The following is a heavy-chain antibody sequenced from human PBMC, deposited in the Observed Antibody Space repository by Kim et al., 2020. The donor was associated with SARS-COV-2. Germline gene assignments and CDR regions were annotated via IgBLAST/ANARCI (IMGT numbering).Heavy chain of an antibody. J-gene: IGHJ5*02. CDR3: AAYWDR. V-gene: IGHV3-23*01. D-gene: IGHD2-15*01. CDR2: ISDSGDNT. CDR1: GFTLSSYS. Sequence: GGSLRLSCAASGFTLSSYSMNWVRQAPGEGLEWVSTISDSGDNTFYADSVKGRFTISRDNSKNTLYLQMNSLRVEDTAVYFCAAYWDRWGRGTLVTVSS.